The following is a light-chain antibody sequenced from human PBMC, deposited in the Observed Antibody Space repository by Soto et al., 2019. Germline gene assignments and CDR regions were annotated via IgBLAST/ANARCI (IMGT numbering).Light chain of an antibody. Sequence: EIVLTQSPGTLSLSPGERATLSCRSSQSVSSSYLAWYQQKPGQAHRLLIYDVSSRATGIPSRFSGSGSGTDFTLSISRLEPEDFAVYYCQQYGSSPTFGQGTKVEI. CDR3: QQYGSSPT. V-gene: IGKV3-20*01. J-gene: IGKJ1*01. CDR1: QSVSSSY. CDR2: DVS.